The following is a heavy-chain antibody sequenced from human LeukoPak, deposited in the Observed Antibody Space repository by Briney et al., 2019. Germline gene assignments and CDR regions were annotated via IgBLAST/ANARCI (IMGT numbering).Heavy chain of an antibody. J-gene: IGHJ4*02. CDR1: GGSISSYY. CDR3: ARDLYNSGAFDY. CDR2: IYYSGST. V-gene: IGHV4-59*01. Sequence: SETLSLTCTVSGGSISSYYWSWIRQPPGKGLEWIGYIYYSGSTNYNPSLKSRVTISVDTSKNQFSLKLSSVTAADTAVYYCARDLYNSGAFDYWGQGTLVSVSS. D-gene: IGHD1-20*01.